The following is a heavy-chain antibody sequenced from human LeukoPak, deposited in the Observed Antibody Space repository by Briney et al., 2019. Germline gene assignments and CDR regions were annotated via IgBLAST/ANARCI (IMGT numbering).Heavy chain of an antibody. D-gene: IGHD3-22*01. CDR2: IDHSGNT. CDR1: GGSFSGYY. Sequence: PSETLSLTCAVYGGSFSGYYWSWIRQPPGRGLGWIGEIDHSGNTNYNPSLKSRVTISLDTSENQFSLRLTSVTAADTAVYYCARGSSGPRLAYWGQGTLVTVSS. J-gene: IGHJ4*02. CDR3: ARGSSGPRLAY. V-gene: IGHV4-34*01.